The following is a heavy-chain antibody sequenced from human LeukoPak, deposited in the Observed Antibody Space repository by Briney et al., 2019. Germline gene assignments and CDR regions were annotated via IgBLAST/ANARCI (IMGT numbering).Heavy chain of an antibody. CDR1: GFTFSSYA. D-gene: IGHD6-19*01. CDR3: ARTSSSAWPQ. V-gene: IGHV3-30-3*01. Sequence: GGSLRLSCAASGFTFSSYAMHWVRQAPGKGLEWVAVISYDGSNKYYADSVKGRFTISRDNSKNTLYLQMNSLRAEDTAVYYCARTSSSAWPQWGQGTLVTVSS. J-gene: IGHJ4*02. CDR2: ISYDGSNK.